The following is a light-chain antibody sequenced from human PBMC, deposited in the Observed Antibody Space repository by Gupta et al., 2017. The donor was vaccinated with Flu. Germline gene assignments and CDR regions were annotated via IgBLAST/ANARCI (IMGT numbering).Light chain of an antibody. CDR3: QQYDNIPLT. J-gene: IGKJ4*01. Sequence: RATINSNTSQSRSNRSDNNDYLAWYQQKPGQPPKFLISRASARATGVRDRFSGSGSGTDFTLTISSLQAGDVAIYYCQQYDNIPLTFGGGTKVEIK. CDR2: RAS. CDR1: QSRSNRSDNNDY. V-gene: IGKV4-1*01.